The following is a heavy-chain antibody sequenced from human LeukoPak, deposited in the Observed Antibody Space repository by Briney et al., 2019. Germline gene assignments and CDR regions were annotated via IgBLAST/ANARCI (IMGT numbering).Heavy chain of an antibody. CDR2: ISGSGGST. CDR3: AKWGNYDFWSGYYIGGNWFDP. V-gene: IGHV3-23*01. CDR1: GFTFSSYA. Sequence: PGGSLRLSCAASGFTFSSYAMSWVRQAPGKGLEWVSAISGSGGSTYYADSVKGRFTISRDNSKNTLYLQMNSLRAEDTAVYYCAKWGNYDFWSGYYIGGNWFDPWGQGTLVTVSS. J-gene: IGHJ5*02. D-gene: IGHD3-3*01.